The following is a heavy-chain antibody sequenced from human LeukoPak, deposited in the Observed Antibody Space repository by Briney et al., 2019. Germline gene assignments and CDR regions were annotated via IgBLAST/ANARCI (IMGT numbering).Heavy chain of an antibody. CDR1: GGSISSYY. D-gene: IGHD3-3*01. CDR2: IYYSGST. CDR3: ATTISGVVEYRFDY. J-gene: IGHJ4*02. Sequence: SETLSLTCTVSGGSISSYYWSWIRQPPGKGLEWIGYIYYSGSTNYNPSLKSRVTISVDTSKNQFSLKLSSVTAADTAVYYCATTISGVVEYRFDYWGQGTLVTVSS. V-gene: IGHV4-59*08.